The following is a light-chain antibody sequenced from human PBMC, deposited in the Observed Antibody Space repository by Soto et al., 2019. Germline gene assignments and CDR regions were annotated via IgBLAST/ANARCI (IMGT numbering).Light chain of an antibody. V-gene: IGKV2D-29*01. CDR3: MQSTQLPFT. Sequence: ENVMTQTPLSLSVTPGQPASISCKSSQGLLHSNGWTYLSWYLQKPCQPPQLLIYEVSNRFSGVPDRFSGSGSGTYFTLNLSRVEAEDVGVYYCMQSTQLPFTFGPGTKVEIK. CDR2: EVS. CDR1: QGLLHSNGWTY. J-gene: IGKJ3*01.